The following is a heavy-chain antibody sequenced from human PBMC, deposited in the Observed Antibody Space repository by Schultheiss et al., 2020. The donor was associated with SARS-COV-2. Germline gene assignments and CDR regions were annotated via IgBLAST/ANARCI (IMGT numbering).Heavy chain of an antibody. CDR3: AGGLEGASYYYGMDV. D-gene: IGHD1-26*01. Sequence: GESLKISCKGSGYSFTSYWIGWVRQMPGKGLEWMGIIYPGDSDTRYSPSFQGQVTISADKSISTAYLQWGSLKASDTAMFYCAGGLEGASYYYGMDVWGQGTTVTVSS. J-gene: IGHJ6*02. CDR1: GYSFTSYW. V-gene: IGHV5-51*01. CDR2: IYPGDSDT.